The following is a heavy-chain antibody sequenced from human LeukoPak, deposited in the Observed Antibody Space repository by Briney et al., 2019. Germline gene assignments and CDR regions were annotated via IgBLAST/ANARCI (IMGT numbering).Heavy chain of an antibody. D-gene: IGHD2-21*02. CDR3: ARDFIGGADVVTAIPS. Sequence: SETLSLTCTVSGGSISSGGYYWSWIRQHPGKGLEWIGYIYYRGSTYYNPSLKSRVTISVDTSKNQFSLKLSSVTAADTAVYYCARDFIGGADVVTAIPSWGQGTLVTVSS. V-gene: IGHV4-31*03. J-gene: IGHJ5*02. CDR2: IYYRGST. CDR1: GGSISSGGYY.